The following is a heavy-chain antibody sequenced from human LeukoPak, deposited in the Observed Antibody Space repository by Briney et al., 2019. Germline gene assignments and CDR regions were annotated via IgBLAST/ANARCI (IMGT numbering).Heavy chain of an antibody. CDR3: ARDAGIAVAGTIKDY. D-gene: IGHD6-19*01. Sequence: ASVKVSCKTSGYTFTAYYMHWVRQAPGQGLEWVGWISAYNGNTNYAQKLQGRVTMTTDTSTSTAYMELRSLRSDDTAVYYCARDAGIAVAGTIKDYWGQGTLVTVSS. V-gene: IGHV1-18*04. J-gene: IGHJ4*02. CDR2: ISAYNGNT. CDR1: GYTFTAYY.